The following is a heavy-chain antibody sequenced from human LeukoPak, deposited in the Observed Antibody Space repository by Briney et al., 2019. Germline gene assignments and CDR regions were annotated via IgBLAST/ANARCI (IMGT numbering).Heavy chain of an antibody. CDR2: ISTDGGGT. CDR3: VKYHNSCYSV. D-gene: IGHD2-15*01. CDR1: GFTFNTYA. V-gene: IGHV3-64D*06. J-gene: IGHJ4*02. Sequence: GGSLRLSCSAPGFTFNTYAMHWVRQAPGKGLEYVSAISTDGGGTYYADSVKGRFTISRDNSKNTLYLQMSSLRAEDTAVYYCVKYHNSCYSVWGQGTLVTVSS.